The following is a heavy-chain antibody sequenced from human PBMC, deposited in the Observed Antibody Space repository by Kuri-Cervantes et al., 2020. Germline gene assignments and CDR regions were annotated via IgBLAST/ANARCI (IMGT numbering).Heavy chain of an antibody. V-gene: IGHV2-5*02. D-gene: IGHD3-10*01. J-gene: IGHJ4*02. Sequence: SGPTLVKPTQTLTLTCTFSGFSLSTSGVGVGWIRQPPGKALEWLALIYWDDDKRYSPSLKSRLTITKDTSKNQVVLTTTNMDPVDTATYYCAHLRHHYYGSGSYGYWGQGTLVTVSS. CDR3: AHLRHHYYGSGSYGY. CDR1: GFSLSTSGVG. CDR2: IYWDDDK.